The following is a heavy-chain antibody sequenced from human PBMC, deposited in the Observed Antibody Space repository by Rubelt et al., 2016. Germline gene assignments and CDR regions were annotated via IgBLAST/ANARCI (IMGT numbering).Heavy chain of an antibody. V-gene: IGHV4-39*07. Sequence: QLQLQESGPGLVKPSETLSLTCTVSGGSISSGSYYWGWIRQPPGTGLEWIGYFYSGSTNYKPSLKSRFTISVDTSKNLFSLDLRAVTAADTAVYYCARDRGRTPFDYGGQGILVTVSS. D-gene: IGHD1-14*01. J-gene: IGHJ4*02. CDR2: FYSGST. CDR1: GGSISSGSYY. CDR3: ARDRGRTPFDY.